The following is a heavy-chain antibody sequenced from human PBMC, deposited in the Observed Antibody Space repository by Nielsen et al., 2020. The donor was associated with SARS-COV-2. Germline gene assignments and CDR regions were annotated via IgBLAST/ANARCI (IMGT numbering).Heavy chain of an antibody. CDR2: ISGSGGST. CDR1: GFTFSSYA. Sequence: GGSLRLSCAASGFTFSSYAMSWVRQAPGKGLEWVSAISGSGGSTYYADSVKGRFTISRDSFKNTLYLQMNSLRAEDTAVYYCAASKSGYYFDLWGQGTLVTVSS. J-gene: IGHJ4*02. CDR3: AASKSGYYFDL. D-gene: IGHD6-13*01. V-gene: IGHV3-23*01.